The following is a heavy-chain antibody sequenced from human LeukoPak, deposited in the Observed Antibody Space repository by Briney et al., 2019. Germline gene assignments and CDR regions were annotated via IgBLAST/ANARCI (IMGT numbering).Heavy chain of an antibody. J-gene: IGHJ4*02. CDR2: ISAYNGNT. V-gene: IGHV1-18*01. D-gene: IGHD3-16*01. Sequence: ASVKVSCKASGYTFTSYGISWVRQAPGQGLEWMGWISAYNGNTNYAQKLQGRVTMTTDTSTSTAYMELRSMRSDDTAVYYCARDRGYDYVWGSYTFDYWGQGTLVTVSS. CDR1: GYTFTSYG. CDR3: ARDRGYDYVWGSYTFDY.